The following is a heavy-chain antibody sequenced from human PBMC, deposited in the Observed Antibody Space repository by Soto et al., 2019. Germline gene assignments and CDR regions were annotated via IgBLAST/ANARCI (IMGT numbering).Heavy chain of an antibody. J-gene: IGHJ4*02. Sequence: EVQLVESGGGLVQPGRSLRLSCAASGFTFDDYAMHWVRQAPGKGLAWVSGISWNSGSIGYADSVKGRFTISRDNAKNSLYLQMNSLRAEDTAVYYCVKAVDYIWGSYPTRGYYFDYWGQGTLVTVSS. CDR1: GFTFDDYA. V-gene: IGHV3-9*01. D-gene: IGHD3-16*02. CDR3: VKAVDYIWGSYPTRGYYFDY. CDR2: ISWNSGSI.